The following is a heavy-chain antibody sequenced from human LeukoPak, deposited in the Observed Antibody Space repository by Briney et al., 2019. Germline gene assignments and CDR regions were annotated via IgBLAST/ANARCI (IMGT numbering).Heavy chain of an antibody. V-gene: IGHV1-69*13. Sequence: ASVKVSCKASGGTFSSYAISWVRQAPGQGLEWMGGIIPIFGTANYAQKFQGRVTITADESTSTAYMELSSPRSEDTAVYYCARCYGATQYYYYMDVWGKGTTVTVSS. D-gene: IGHD1-26*01. CDR3: ARCYGATQYYYYMDV. J-gene: IGHJ6*03. CDR1: GGTFSSYA. CDR2: IIPIFGTA.